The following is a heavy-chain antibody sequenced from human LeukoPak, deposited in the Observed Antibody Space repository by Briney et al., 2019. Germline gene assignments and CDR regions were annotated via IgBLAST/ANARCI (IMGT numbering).Heavy chain of an antibody. CDR3: ARGSYYYDSSGPEAP. V-gene: IGHV1-69*04. J-gene: IGHJ5*02. CDR2: IIPIFGIA. Sequence: SVKVSCKASGGTFSSYAISWVRQAPGQGLEWMGRIIPIFGIANYAQKFQGRVTITADKSTSTVYMELSSLRSEDTAVYYCARGSYYYDSSGPEAPWGQGTLVTVSS. CDR1: GGTFSSYA. D-gene: IGHD3-22*01.